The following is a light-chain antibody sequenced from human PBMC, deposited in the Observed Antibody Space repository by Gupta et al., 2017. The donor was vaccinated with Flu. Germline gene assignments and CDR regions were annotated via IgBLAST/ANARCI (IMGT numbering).Light chain of an antibody. CDR3: CSFAGGYTWV. V-gene: IGLV2-11*01. Sequence: QSALTQPRAVSGSPGQSVTISCTGTSSDVGLNIYVSWYQQHPCKAPKLMIYDVSKRPLGVPDRFAGYKSGNTASLTISGLQAEDEADYYCCSFAGGYTWVFGGGTKLTVL. J-gene: IGLJ3*02. CDR1: SSDVGLNIY. CDR2: DVS.